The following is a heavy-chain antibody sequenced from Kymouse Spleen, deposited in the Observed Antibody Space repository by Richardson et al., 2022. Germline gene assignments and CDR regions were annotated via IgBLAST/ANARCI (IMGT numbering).Heavy chain of an antibody. CDR2: IYHSGST. V-gene: IGHV4-4*02. D-gene: IGHD3-10*01. J-gene: IGHJ6*02. Sequence: QVQLQESGPGLVKPSGTLSLTCAVSGGSISSSNWWSWVRQPPGKGLEWIGEIYHSGSTNYNPSLKSRVTISVDKSKNQFSLKLSSVTAADTAVYYCARVITMVRGGLYYYYYGMDVWGQGTTVTVSS. CDR3: ARVITMVRGGLYYYYYGMDV. CDR1: GGSISSSNW.